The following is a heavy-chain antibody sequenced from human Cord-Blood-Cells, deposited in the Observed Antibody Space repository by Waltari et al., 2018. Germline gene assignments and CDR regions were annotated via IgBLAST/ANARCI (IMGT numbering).Heavy chain of an antibody. CDR1: GCSISSSSYY. D-gene: IGHD2-15*01. CDR2: IYYSGST. CDR3: ARRDIVVVVAAFDY. Sequence: QLQLQESGPGLVKPSATLSLTCTVSGCSISSSSYYWGWIRQPPGKGLEWIGSIYYSGSTYYNPSLKSRVTISVDTSKNQFSLKLSSVTAADTAVYYCARRDIVVVVAAFDYWGQGTLVTVSS. J-gene: IGHJ4*02. V-gene: IGHV4-39*01.